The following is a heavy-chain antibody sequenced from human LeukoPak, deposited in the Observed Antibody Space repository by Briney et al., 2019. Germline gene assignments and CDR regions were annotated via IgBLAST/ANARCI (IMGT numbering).Heavy chain of an antibody. CDR3: ARGLGYCSSTSCYYSYFDY. D-gene: IGHD2-2*01. V-gene: IGHV3-30*03. Sequence: TGGSLRLSCAASGLTFSSYGMHWVRQAPGKGLEWVAVISYDGSNKYYADSVKGRFTISRDNSKNTLYLQMNSLRAEDTAVYYCARGLGYCSSTSCYYSYFDYWGQGTLVTVSS. CDR1: GLTFSSYG. J-gene: IGHJ4*02. CDR2: ISYDGSNK.